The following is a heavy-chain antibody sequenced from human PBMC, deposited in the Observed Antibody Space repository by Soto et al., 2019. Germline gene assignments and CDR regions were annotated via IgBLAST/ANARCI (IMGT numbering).Heavy chain of an antibody. CDR2: VYYSGST. D-gene: IGHD3-3*01. J-gene: IGHJ5*01. CDR3: ASVQCASTIFGVVIRSFDS. Sequence: SETLSLTCTVSGGSIGSYYWSWIRHPPGKGLEWIGYVYYSGSTNYNPSLKRRVPISVDTFKNQFSLKLRSVTAADPAVDYCASVQCASTIFGVVIRSFDSWGQGTLVTVSS. V-gene: IGHV4-59*01. CDR1: GGSIGSYY.